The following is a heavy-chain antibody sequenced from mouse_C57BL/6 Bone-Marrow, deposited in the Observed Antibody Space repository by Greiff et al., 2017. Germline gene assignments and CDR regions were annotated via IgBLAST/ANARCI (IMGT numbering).Heavy chain of an antibody. D-gene: IGHD1-1*02. Sequence: VQLKESGAELVKPGASVKISCKASGYAFSSYWMNWVKQRTGKGLEWIGQIYPGDGDTNYNGKFKGKATLTADKSSSTAYMQLSSLTSEDSAVYFCARRDYGGFAYWGQGTLVTVSA. CDR2: IYPGDGDT. CDR3: ARRDYGGFAY. V-gene: IGHV1-80*01. J-gene: IGHJ3*01. CDR1: GYAFSSYW.